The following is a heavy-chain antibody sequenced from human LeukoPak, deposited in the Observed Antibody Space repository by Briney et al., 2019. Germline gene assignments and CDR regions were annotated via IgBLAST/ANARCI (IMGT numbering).Heavy chain of an antibody. J-gene: IGHJ4*02. CDR3: TKDRYCSSSSCPTDH. CDR1: GFSFDEYV. V-gene: IGHV3-43*02. D-gene: IGHD2-2*01. CDR2: ISGDGSST. Sequence: PGGSLRLSCAASGFSFDEYVMHWVRQAPGKGLEWIALISGDGSSTYYVGSVKGRFTISRDNSKNALYLQTNSLRTEDTALYYCTKDRYCSSSSCPTDHWGQGTLVTVSS.